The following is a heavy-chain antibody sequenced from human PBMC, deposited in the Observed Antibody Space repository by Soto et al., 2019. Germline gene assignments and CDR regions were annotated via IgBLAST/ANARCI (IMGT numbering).Heavy chain of an antibody. CDR1: GFTFSSFA. V-gene: IGHV3-30-3*01. J-gene: IGHJ4*02. Sequence: QVQLVESGGGVVQPGRSLRLSYAASGFTFSSFAMHWVRQAPGKGLEWVAIISYDGNNKYYAGSVKGRFTISRDNSKNTLYLQMNSLRPEDTAVYYCARDYYYDGKGYFDYWVQGTLVTVSS. CDR3: ARDYYYDGKGYFDY. CDR2: ISYDGNNK. D-gene: IGHD3-22*01.